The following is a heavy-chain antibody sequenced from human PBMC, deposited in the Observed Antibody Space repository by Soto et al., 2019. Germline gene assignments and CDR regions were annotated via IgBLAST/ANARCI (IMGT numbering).Heavy chain of an antibody. CDR2: IKEDRSEK. Sequence: GGSLRLSCAASGFTFSTYWMSWVRQAPGKGLEWVANIKEDRSEKYYVDAVEGRFTISRDNAKNYLYMQMTSLRAEDTALYYCARGWGYFDSSGFPYLYAMDVWGQGTTVTVSS. CDR3: ARGWGYFDSSGFPYLYAMDV. J-gene: IGHJ6*02. V-gene: IGHV3-7*01. CDR1: GFTFSTYW. D-gene: IGHD3-22*01.